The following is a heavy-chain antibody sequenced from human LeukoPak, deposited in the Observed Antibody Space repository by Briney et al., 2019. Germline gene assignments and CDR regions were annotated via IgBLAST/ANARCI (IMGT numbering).Heavy chain of an antibody. J-gene: IGHJ6*02. D-gene: IGHD3-22*01. CDR3: ARDEPNYYDSSGRAPYYYYGMDV. CDR1: GYTFTSYG. V-gene: IGHV1-18*01. Sequence: ASLKVSCKASGYTFTSYGISGVREAPGQGLEWMGWISAYNGNTNYAQKLQGRVTMTTDTSPSTAYMELRSLRSDDTAVYYCARDEPNYYDSSGRAPYYYYGMDVWGQGTTVTVSS. CDR2: ISAYNGNT.